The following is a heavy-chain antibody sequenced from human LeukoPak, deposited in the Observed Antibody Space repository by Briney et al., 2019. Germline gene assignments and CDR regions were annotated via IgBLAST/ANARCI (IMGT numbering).Heavy chain of an antibody. D-gene: IGHD3-22*01. CDR2: ISGYNGNT. CDR1: GYTFTDYG. Sequence: DSVKVSCKASGYTFTDYGLHWVRQAPGQGLEWMGWISGYNGNTKYAQKFRDRVTLITDTSTSTASMELRSLRSDDTGVYYCAKESYDDSSGYDDWGQGTLVTVSS. J-gene: IGHJ4*02. CDR3: AKESYDDSSGYDD. V-gene: IGHV1-18*01.